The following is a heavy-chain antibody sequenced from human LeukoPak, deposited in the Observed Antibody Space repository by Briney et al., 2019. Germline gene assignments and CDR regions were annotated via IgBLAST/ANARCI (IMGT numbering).Heavy chain of an antibody. CDR3: ASATDLSDY. CDR1: GFTFRSYE. V-gene: IGHV3-48*03. D-gene: IGHD1-14*01. Sequence: GGSLRLSCTATGFTFRSYEMNWVRQAPGKGLEWVSYISISGSIIYYADSVKGRFTISRDNAKNSLYLQMNSPRAEDTAVYYCASATDLSDYWGQGTLVTVSS. J-gene: IGHJ4*02. CDR2: ISISGSII.